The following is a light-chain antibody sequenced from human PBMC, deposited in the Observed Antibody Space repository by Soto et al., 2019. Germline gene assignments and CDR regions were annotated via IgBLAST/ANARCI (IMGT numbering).Light chain of an antibody. V-gene: IGKV3-11*01. CDR3: QRRSNWPPEIT. J-gene: IGKJ4*01. Sequence: EVVMTQSPAILSLSPGERATLSCRASQSVSSYLAWYQQKPGQAPRLLIYDASNRATGIPARFSGSGSGTDFTLTISSLEPEDFAVYYCQRRSNWPPEITFGGGTKVDIK. CDR2: DAS. CDR1: QSVSSY.